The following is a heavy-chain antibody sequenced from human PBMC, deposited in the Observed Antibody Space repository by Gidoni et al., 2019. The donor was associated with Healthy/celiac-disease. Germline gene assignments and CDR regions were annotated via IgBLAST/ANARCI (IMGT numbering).Heavy chain of an antibody. Sequence: EVQLVESGGGLVQPGGSLRLSCEASGFTFRCYRMNWVRQAPGKGLGWVSSISSSSSYIYYADSVKGRFTSSRDNAKNSLYLQMNSLRAEDTAVYYCARDPSSRWFGELNHLPDYWGQGTLVTVSS. CDR2: ISSSSSYI. J-gene: IGHJ4*02. D-gene: IGHD3-10*01. V-gene: IGHV3-21*01. CDR3: ARDPSSRWFGELNHLPDY. CDR1: GFTFRCYR.